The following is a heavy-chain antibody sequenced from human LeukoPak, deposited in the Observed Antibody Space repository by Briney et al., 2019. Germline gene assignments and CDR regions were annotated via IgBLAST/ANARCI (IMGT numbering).Heavy chain of an antibody. Sequence: ASVRVSCKASGYTFTSYDINGVGQAAGQGGEGMGWMNHNSGNPGYAPKFQGTVTMTRNTSISTAYIELSSLRSEDTAVYYCARAPLGRITIFTRRYYMDVWGKGTTVTVSS. CDR3: ARAPLGRITIFTRRYYMDV. V-gene: IGHV1-8*01. CDR2: MNHNSGNP. D-gene: IGHD3-3*01. CDR1: GYTFTSYD. J-gene: IGHJ6*03.